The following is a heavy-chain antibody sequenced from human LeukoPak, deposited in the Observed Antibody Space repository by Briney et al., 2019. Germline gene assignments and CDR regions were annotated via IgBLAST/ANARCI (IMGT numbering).Heavy chain of an antibody. CDR2: IYYSGST. D-gene: IGHD3-22*01. Sequence: PSETLSPTCTVSGGSISSSSFYWGWIRQPPGKGLEWIGSIYYSGSTYYNPSLKSRVTISVDTSKNQFSLKLSSVTAADTAVYYCARHPPPLQYDSSYYMDVWGKGTTVTVSS. J-gene: IGHJ6*03. CDR1: GGSISSSSFY. V-gene: IGHV4-39*01. CDR3: ARHPPPLQYDSSYYMDV.